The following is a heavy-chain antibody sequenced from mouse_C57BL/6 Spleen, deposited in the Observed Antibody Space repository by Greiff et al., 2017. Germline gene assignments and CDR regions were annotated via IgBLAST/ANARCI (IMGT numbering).Heavy chain of an antibody. V-gene: IGHV1-64*01. D-gene: IGHD1-1*01. CDR2: IHPNSGST. CDR1: GYTFTSYW. Sequence: VQLQQPGAELVKPGASVKLSCKASGYTFTSYWMHWVKQRPGQGLEWIGMIHPNSGSTNYNEKFKSKATLTVDKSSSTAYMQLSSLTSEDSAVYYWATGYYGSSYVSAYWGQGTLVTVSA. CDR3: ATGYYGSSYVSAY. J-gene: IGHJ3*01.